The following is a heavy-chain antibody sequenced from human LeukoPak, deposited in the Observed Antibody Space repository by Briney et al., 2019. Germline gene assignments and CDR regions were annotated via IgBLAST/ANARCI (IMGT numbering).Heavy chain of an antibody. J-gene: IGHJ1*01. Sequence: GGSLRLSCAASGFTFSSYEMNWVRQAPGKGLEWVSYISSSGSTIYYADSVKGRFTISRDNAQNSLYLQMSSLRAEDTAVYYCARGGYCTRTICYGEYFHHWGQGTLVTVSS. V-gene: IGHV3-48*03. CDR3: ARGGYCTRTICYGEYFHH. CDR2: ISSSGSTI. D-gene: IGHD2-2*01. CDR1: GFTFSSYE.